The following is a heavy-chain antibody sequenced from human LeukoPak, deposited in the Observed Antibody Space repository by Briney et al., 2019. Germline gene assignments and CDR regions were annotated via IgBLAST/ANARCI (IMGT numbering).Heavy chain of an antibody. Sequence: ASVNVSFKSSGYTFTSYYMHWVRQAPGQGLEGMGWINPNSGGTNYAQKFQGRVTMTRDTSISTAYMELSRLRSDDTAVYYCARGSAYSGYDSGDYWGQGTLVTVSS. CDR1: GYTFTSYY. CDR2: INPNSGGT. D-gene: IGHD5-12*01. CDR3: ARGSAYSGYDSGDY. V-gene: IGHV1-2*02. J-gene: IGHJ4*02.